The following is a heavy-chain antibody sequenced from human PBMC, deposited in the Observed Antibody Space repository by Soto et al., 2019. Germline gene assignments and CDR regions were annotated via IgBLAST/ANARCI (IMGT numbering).Heavy chain of an antibody. J-gene: IGHJ5*02. CDR3: AREYSSSSGWFDP. D-gene: IGHD6-6*01. V-gene: IGHV1-69*13. Sequence: ASVKVSCKASGGTFSSYAISWVRQAPGQGLEWMGGIIPIFGTANYAQKFQGRVTITADESTSTAYMELSSLRSEDTAVYYCAREYSSSSGWFDPWGQGTLVTVSS. CDR2: IIPIFGTA. CDR1: GGTFSSYA.